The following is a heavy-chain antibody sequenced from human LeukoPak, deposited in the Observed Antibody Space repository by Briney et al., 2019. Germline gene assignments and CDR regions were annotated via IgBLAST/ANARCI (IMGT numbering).Heavy chain of an antibody. CDR2: INPSDDST. CDR1: GYSFTDYY. J-gene: IGHJ4*02. Sequence: GASVKISCKASGYSFTDYYIHWVQQAPGQGLEWMGIINPSDDSTRYAQKFQGRVTMTRDTSTSTVYMELSSLRSEDTAVYYCARAGVTMVRGVIITTYFDYWGQGTLVTVSS. D-gene: IGHD3-10*01. V-gene: IGHV1-46*01. CDR3: ARAGVTMVRGVIITTYFDY.